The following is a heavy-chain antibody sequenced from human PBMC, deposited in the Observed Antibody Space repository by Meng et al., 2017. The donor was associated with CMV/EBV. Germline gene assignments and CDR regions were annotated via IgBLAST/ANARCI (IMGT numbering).Heavy chain of an antibody. CDR1: GGSISSSSYY. Sequence: GSLRLSCTVSGGSISSSSYYWGWIRQPPGKGLEWIGSIYYSGSTYYNPSLKSRVTISVDTSKNQLSLKLSSVTAADTAVYYCARFKYCSSTSCYLRTWFDPWGQGTLVTVSS. CDR3: ARFKYCSSTSCYLRTWFDP. D-gene: IGHD2-2*01. V-gene: IGHV4-39*07. J-gene: IGHJ5*02. CDR2: IYYSGST.